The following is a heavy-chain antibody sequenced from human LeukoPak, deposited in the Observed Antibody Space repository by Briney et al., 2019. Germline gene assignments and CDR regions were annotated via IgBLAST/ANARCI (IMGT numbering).Heavy chain of an antibody. CDR3: ARNSPYYSYMDV. CDR2: MNPNSGNT. J-gene: IGHJ6*03. Sequence: GASVKVSCKASGCTFTSYDINWVRQATGQGLEWMGWMNPNSGNTGYAQKFQGRVTMTRDTPISTAYMELSRLRSDDTAVYYCARNSPYYSYMDVWGKGTTVTVSS. D-gene: IGHD2-21*01. CDR1: GCTFTSYD. V-gene: IGHV1-8*01.